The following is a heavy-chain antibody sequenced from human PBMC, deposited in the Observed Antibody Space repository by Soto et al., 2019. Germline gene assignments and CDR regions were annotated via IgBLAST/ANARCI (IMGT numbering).Heavy chain of an antibody. J-gene: IGHJ6*02. V-gene: IGHV5-51*01. CDR3: AASIFYHGMDV. CDR1: GYTFTNYW. Sequence: GEFLKISCKGSGYTFTNYWIGWVRQMPGKGLEWMGIIYPGDSDTKYNPSFQGQVTISADKSITTTYLQWSSLKASDAAIYYCAASIFYHGMDVWGQGTTVTVSS. CDR2: IYPGDSDT.